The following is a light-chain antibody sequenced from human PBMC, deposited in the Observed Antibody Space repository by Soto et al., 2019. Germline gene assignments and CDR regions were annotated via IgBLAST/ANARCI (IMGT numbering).Light chain of an antibody. CDR1: SSDVGAYNS. CDR2: EVR. Sequence: QSALTQPASVSASPGQSITISCTGASSDVGAYNSVSWYQQRPGKAPKLMIYEVRNRPSGVSDRFSGSKSGNTASLTISGLQTDDEADDYCSSYTTMSTLVFGGGTKVTVL. J-gene: IGLJ3*02. V-gene: IGLV2-14*01. CDR3: SSYTTMSTLV.